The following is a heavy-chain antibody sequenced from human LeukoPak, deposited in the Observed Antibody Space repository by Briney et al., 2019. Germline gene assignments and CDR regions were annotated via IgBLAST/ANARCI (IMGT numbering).Heavy chain of an antibody. J-gene: IGHJ4*02. CDR3: AKTSTQYYFDY. V-gene: IGHV3-23*01. CDR1: GFIFSSHA. D-gene: IGHD2/OR15-2a*01. CDR2: ISGSGGST. Sequence: GGSLRLSCAVSGFIFSSHALTWVRQAPGKGLEWVSTISGSGGSTYYADSVKGRFTISRDNSKNTLYLQMNSLRAEDTAVYYCAKTSTQYYFDYWGQGTLVTVSS.